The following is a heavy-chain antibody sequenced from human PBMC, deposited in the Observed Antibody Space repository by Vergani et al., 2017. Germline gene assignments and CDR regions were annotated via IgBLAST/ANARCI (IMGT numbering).Heavy chain of an antibody. J-gene: IGHJ4*02. Sequence: EVQLLESGGGLVQPGGSLRLSCAASGFTFSSYAMSWVRQAPGKGLEWVSYISSSGSTIYYADSVKGRFTISRDNAKNSLYLQMNSLRAEDTAVYYCARVGISYGHDYWGQGTLVTVSS. CDR1: GFTFSSYA. D-gene: IGHD5-18*01. CDR3: ARVGISYGHDY. V-gene: IGHV3-48*04. CDR2: ISSSGSTI.